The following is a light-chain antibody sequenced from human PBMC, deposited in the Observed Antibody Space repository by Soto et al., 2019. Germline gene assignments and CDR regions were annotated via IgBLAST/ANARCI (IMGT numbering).Light chain of an antibody. CDR1: SSDVGGYNY. V-gene: IGLV2-14*03. J-gene: IGLJ1*01. Sequence: QSVLTQPASVSGSPGQSITISCTGTSSDVGGYNYVSWYQHHPGKAPKLMIYDVSNRPSGVSIRFSGSKSDNTASLTISGLQPEDEADYHCSSYTTSNTRQIVFGTGTKATVL. CDR2: DVS. CDR3: SSYTTSNTRQIV.